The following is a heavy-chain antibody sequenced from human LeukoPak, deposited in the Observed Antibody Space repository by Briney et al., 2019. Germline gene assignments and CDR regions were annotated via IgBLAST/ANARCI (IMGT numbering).Heavy chain of an antibody. CDR1: GGSISSGDYY. CDR3: ATQSPITGTTGYWFDP. V-gene: IGHV4-30-4*08. Sequence: SETLSLTCTVSGGSISSGDYYWSWIRQPPGKGLEWIGYIYYSGSTYYNPSLKSRVTISVDTAKNQFSLKLSSVTAADTAVYYCATQSPITGTTGYWFDPWGQGTLVTVSS. D-gene: IGHD1-7*01. J-gene: IGHJ5*02. CDR2: IYYSGST.